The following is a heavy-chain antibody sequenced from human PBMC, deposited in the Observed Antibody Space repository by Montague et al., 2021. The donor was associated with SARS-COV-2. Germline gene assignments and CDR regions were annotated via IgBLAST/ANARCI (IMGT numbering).Heavy chain of an antibody. Sequence: SETLSLTCTVSGGSISSSSYYWGWIRQPPGKGLEWIGSIYYSGGTYYNPSLKSRVTISVDTSKNQFSPKLSSVTAADTAVYYCARFPYYYDNWFDPWGQGTLVTVSS. J-gene: IGHJ5*02. V-gene: IGHV4-39*07. CDR2: IYYSGGT. D-gene: IGHD3-22*01. CDR1: GGSISSSSYY. CDR3: ARFPYYYDNWFDP.